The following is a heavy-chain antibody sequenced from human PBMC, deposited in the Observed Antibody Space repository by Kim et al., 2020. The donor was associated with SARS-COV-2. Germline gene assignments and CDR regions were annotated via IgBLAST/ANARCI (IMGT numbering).Heavy chain of an antibody. Sequence: NHQPALTNRVTMSVDTSKNQFSLKLSSVTAADTAVYYCARGRIFGEFQHYWGQGTLVTVAS. V-gene: IGHV4-34*01. CDR3: ARGRIFGEFQHY. D-gene: IGHD3-10*01. J-gene: IGHJ4*02.